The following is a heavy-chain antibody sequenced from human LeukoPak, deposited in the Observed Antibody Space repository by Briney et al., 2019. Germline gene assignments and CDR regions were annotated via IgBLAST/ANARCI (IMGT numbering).Heavy chain of an antibody. J-gene: IGHJ6*03. D-gene: IGHD3-22*01. Sequence: ASVKVSCKASGGTFSSYAISWVRQAPGQGLEWMGGLIAIFGTANSAQKFQGRVTITTDESTSTAYMELSSLRSEDTAVYYCAREDDTYMDVWGKGTTVTVSS. CDR1: GGTFSSYA. CDR2: LIAIFGTA. CDR3: AREDDTYMDV. V-gene: IGHV1-69*05.